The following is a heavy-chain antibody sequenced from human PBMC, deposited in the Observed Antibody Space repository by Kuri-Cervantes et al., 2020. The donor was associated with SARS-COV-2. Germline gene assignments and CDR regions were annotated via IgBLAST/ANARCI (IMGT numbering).Heavy chain of an antibody. CDR1: GITVNSNY. CDR2: IYTGGDT. CDR3: ARVTVTMIVGGYWFDL. J-gene: IGHJ5*02. Sequence: GESLKIPCAASGITVNSNYMRWVRQAPGKGLEWVSIIYTGGDTYYADSVKGRFTIARDISKNTLYLQLNSLKNEDTAVYYCARVTVTMIVGGYWFDLWGQGTLVTVSS. V-gene: IGHV3-53*01. D-gene: IGHD3-22*01.